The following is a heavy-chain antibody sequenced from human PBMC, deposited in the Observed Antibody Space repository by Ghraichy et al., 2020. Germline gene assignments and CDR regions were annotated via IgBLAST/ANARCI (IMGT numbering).Heavy chain of an antibody. CDR1: GFSLSTSGMC. CDR3: ARILAERGSGYYLYYYYGMDV. Sequence: SGPTLVKPTQTLTLTCTFSGFSLSTSGMCVSWIRQPPGKALEWLARLDWDDHKYYSTSLKTRLTISKSTSKNQVVLTMTNMDPVDTATYYCARILAERGSGYYLYYYYGMDVWGQGTTVTVSS. CDR2: LDWDDHK. V-gene: IGHV2-70*11. D-gene: IGHD3-22*01. J-gene: IGHJ6*02.